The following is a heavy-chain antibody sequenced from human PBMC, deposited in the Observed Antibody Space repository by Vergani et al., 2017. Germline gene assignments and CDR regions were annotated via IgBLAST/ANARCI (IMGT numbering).Heavy chain of an antibody. J-gene: IGHJ4*02. CDR2: VNPNSGGT. CDR1: GFTFSGYY. CDR3: ARDTRGGEWSGVY. D-gene: IGHD3-16*01. V-gene: IGHV1-2*02. Sequence: QVQLVQSGAEVKKPGASVKVSCKTSGFTFSGYYIHWVRQAPGQGLEWMGWVNPNSGGTNYAQKFQGRVTMTRDTSINTAYMELDRLESDDTAMYYCARDTRGGEWSGVYWGQGTLVTVSS.